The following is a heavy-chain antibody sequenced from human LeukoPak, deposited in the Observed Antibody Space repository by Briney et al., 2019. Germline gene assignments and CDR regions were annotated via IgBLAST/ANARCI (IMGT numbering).Heavy chain of an antibody. CDR2: YNYSGYT. V-gene: IGHV4-34*01. D-gene: IGHD4-17*01. CDR1: GVSFNDYY. CDR3: TRMTTGHDY. J-gene: IGHJ4*02. Sequence: SETLSLTCAVSGVSFNDYYWSWVRQTPGKGLEWLGEYNYSGYTNDSPPLKSRVTISIDTSRKQFALNLRSVTVADTGIYYCTRMTTGHDYWGQGTLVTVSS.